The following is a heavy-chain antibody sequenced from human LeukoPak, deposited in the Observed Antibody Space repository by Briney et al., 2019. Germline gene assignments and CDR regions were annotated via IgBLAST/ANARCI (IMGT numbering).Heavy chain of an antibody. CDR3: AKDREGRGYNYGTFFDS. V-gene: IGHV3-30*18. J-gene: IGHJ4*02. CDR2: ISYDGSEI. Sequence: GRSLRLSCAASGFTFGSYGMHWVRQAPGKGLEWVASISYDGSEIYYAESVKGRFTISRDNPKQTLYIQMNSLRAEDTAVYSCAKDREGRGYNYGTFFDSWGQGTLVTVSS. CDR1: GFTFGSYG. D-gene: IGHD5-18*01.